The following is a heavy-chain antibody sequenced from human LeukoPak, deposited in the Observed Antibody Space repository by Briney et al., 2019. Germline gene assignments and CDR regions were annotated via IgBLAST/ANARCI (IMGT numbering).Heavy chain of an antibody. J-gene: IGHJ6*03. CDR3: ARTTTVRGTYYMDV. CDR2: INHSGST. Sequence: SETLSLTCAVYGRSFSGYYWSWIRQPPGKGLEWIGEINHSGSTNYNPSLKSRVTISVDTSKNQFSLKLSSVTAADTAVYYCARTTTVRGTYYMDVWGKGTTVTISS. D-gene: IGHD3-10*01. CDR1: GRSFSGYY. V-gene: IGHV4-34*01.